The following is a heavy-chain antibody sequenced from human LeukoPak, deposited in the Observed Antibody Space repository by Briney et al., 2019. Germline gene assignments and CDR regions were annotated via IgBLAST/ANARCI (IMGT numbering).Heavy chain of an antibody. D-gene: IGHD3-9*01. CDR3: ARDPHRERSYYDILTGNNYYYGMDV. V-gene: IGHV3-21*01. J-gene: IGHJ6*02. CDR1: GFTFSSYS. Sequence: KAGGSLRLSCAASGFTFSSYSMTWVCQAPGKGLEWVSSISSSSSYIYYADSVKGRFTISRDNAKNSLYLQMNSLRAEDTAVYYCARDPHRERSYYDILTGNNYYYGMDVWGQGTTVTVSS. CDR2: ISSSSSYI.